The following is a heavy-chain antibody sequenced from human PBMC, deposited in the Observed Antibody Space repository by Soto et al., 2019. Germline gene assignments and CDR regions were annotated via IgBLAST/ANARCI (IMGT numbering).Heavy chain of an antibody. V-gene: IGHV4-31*03. J-gene: IGHJ6*02. CDR3: ARDRAGGGYSRYGMDV. Sequence: SETLSLTCTVSGGSIGSAGYYWNWIRQPPGKGLEWIGYIYYSGITHYNTSLKSRVTISVDTSKNQFSLKLNSVTAADTAVYYCARDRAGGGYSRYGMDVWGQGTTVAVSS. CDR2: IYYSGIT. D-gene: IGHD5-18*01. CDR1: GGSIGSAGYY.